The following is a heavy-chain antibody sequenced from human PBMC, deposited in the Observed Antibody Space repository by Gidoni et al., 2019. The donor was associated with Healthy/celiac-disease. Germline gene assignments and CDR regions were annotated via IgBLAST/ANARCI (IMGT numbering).Heavy chain of an antibody. CDR3: ARMGDYDFWSGYYGWFDP. V-gene: IGHV5-10-1*03. Sequence: EVQLVQSGAEVKTPGESLRISCKGSGYSFTSYWISWVRQMPGKGLEWMGRIDPSDSYTNYSPSFQGHVTISADKSISTAYLQWSSLKASDTAMYYCARMGDYDFWSGYYGWFDPWGQGTLVTVSS. J-gene: IGHJ5*02. CDR1: GYSFTSYW. D-gene: IGHD3-3*01. CDR2: IDPSDSYT.